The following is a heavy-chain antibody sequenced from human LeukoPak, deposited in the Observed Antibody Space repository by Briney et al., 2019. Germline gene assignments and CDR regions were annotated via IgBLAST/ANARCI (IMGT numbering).Heavy chain of an antibody. D-gene: IGHD6-19*01. V-gene: IGHV5-51*01. CDR2: IYPGNSDT. CDR3: ARRKAVARISYFDS. Sequence: GESLKISCGGSGDRFTPYWITWVRQKPGKGLEWMGIIYPGNSDTKYSPSFQGQITISADKSINTAYLQWSSLEASDTAMYYCARRKAVARISYFDSWGQGTLVTVSS. CDR1: GDRFTPYW. J-gene: IGHJ4*02.